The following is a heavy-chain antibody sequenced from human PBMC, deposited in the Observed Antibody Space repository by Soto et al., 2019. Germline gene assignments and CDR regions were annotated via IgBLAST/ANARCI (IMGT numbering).Heavy chain of an antibody. CDR3: ARSYGPFYDSSYYGLARNYFDY. J-gene: IGHJ4*02. CDR2: IAFDGTNK. CDR1: GFTFGSHA. V-gene: IGHV3-30*04. Sequence: GGSLRLSCVGTGFTFGSHAMNWVRQAPGKGLEWVSVIAFDGTNKYYADSVRGRFTISRDNSKNTLYLQMDSLRPGDSAIYYCARSYGPFYDSSYYGLARNYFDYWGQGTLVTVST. D-gene: IGHD3-22*01.